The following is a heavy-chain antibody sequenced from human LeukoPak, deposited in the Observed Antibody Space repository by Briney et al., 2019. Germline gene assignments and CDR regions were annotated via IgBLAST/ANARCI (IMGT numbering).Heavy chain of an antibody. Sequence: SETLSLTCTVSGGSVSSGSYYWSWIRQPPGKGLEWIGYIYYSGSTNYNPSLKSRVTISVDTSKNQFSLKLSSVTAADTAVYYCAKSRDYVWGSYPDYWGQGTLVAVSS. J-gene: IGHJ4*02. CDR2: IYYSGST. CDR3: AKSRDYVWGSYPDY. CDR1: GGSVSSGSYY. V-gene: IGHV4-61*01. D-gene: IGHD3-16*02.